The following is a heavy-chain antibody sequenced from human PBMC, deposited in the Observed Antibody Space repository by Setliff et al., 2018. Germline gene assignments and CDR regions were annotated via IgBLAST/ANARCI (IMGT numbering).Heavy chain of an antibody. CDR2: IYYRGTT. J-gene: IGHJ5*02. Sequence: SETLSLTCTVSGASLNSGTYYWGWIRQPPGKGLEWIGRIYYRGTTYYNPSLKSRVTISVDTSKNQFSLRLSSVTAADTAVYYCARGLIAAAGVWFDPWGQGTLVTVSS. CDR3: ARGLIAAAGVWFDP. V-gene: IGHV4-39*01. CDR1: GASLNSGTYY. D-gene: IGHD6-13*01.